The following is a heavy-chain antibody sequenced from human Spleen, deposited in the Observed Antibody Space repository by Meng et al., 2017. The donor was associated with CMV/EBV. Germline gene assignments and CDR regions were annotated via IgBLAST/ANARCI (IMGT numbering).Heavy chain of an antibody. Sequence: SCKASGYTFTGYYMHWVRQAPGQGLEWMGWINPNSGGTNYAQKFQGRVTMTRDTSISTAYMKLTRLRFDDTALYYCAKSLRFSPMGPWGQGTLVTVSS. CDR3: AKSLRFSPMGP. CDR2: INPNSGGT. CDR1: GYTFTGYY. J-gene: IGHJ5*02. D-gene: IGHD3-16*02. V-gene: IGHV1-2*02.